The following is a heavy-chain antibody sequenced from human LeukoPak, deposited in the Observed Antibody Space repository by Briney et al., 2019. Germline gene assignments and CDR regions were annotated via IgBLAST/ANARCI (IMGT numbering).Heavy chain of an antibody. CDR3: AKSPLWFGELTYYYYYMDV. Sequence: GGSLRLSCAASGFTFSSYAMSWVRQAPGKGLEWVSAISGSGGSTYYADSVKGRFTISRDNSKNTLYLQMDSLRAEDTAVYYCAKSPLWFGELTYYYYYMDVWGKGTTVTVSS. CDR1: GFTFSSYA. D-gene: IGHD3-10*01. CDR2: ISGSGGST. J-gene: IGHJ6*03. V-gene: IGHV3-23*01.